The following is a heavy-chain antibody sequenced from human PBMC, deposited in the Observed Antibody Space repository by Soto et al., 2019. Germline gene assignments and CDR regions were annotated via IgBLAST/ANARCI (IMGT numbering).Heavy chain of an antibody. CDR1: GFTFSSYA. V-gene: IGHV3-30-3*01. J-gene: IGHJ4*02. Sequence: GGSLRLSCAASGFTFSSYAMHWVRQAPGKGLEWVAVISYDGSNKYYADSVKGRFTISRDNSKNTLYLQMNSLRAEDTAVYYCARGEMATTKHWGQGTLVTVSS. D-gene: IGHD5-12*01. CDR2: ISYDGSNK. CDR3: ARGEMATTKH.